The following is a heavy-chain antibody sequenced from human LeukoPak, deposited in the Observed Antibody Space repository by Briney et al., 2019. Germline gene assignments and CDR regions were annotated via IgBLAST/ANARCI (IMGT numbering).Heavy chain of an antibody. J-gene: IGHJ4*02. CDR1: GFTFSSYA. D-gene: IGHD2-15*01. V-gene: IGHV3-23*01. CDR3: AKDGVGIGYCSGDSCYSMGWYY. Sequence: PGGSLRLSCAASGFTFSSYAMSWVRQAPGKGLEWVSAISGSGGGTYYADSVKGRFTISRDNSKNTLYLQMNSLRAEDTAVYYCAKDGVGIGYCSGDSCYSMGWYYWGQGTLVTVSS. CDR2: ISGSGGGT.